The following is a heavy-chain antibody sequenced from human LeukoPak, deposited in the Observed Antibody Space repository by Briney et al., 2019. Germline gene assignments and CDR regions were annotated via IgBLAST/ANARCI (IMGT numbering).Heavy chain of an antibody. V-gene: IGHV3-15*01. J-gene: IGHJ4*02. D-gene: IGHD1-26*01. CDR3: TAIGSYGSLFDY. Sequence: GGSLRLSCAASGFTFRNAWMSWVRQAPGRGLEWVGRIKSNTDGGTTDHAAPVKGRFTVSRDDSKDTLYLQMNSLKTEDTAVYFCTAIGSYGSLFDYWGQGTLVTVSS. CDR2: IKSNTDGGTT. CDR1: GFTFRNAW.